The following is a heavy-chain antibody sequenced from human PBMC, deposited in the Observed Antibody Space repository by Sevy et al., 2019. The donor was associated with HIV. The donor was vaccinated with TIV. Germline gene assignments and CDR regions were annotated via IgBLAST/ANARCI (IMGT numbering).Heavy chain of an antibody. V-gene: IGHV4-34*01. D-gene: IGHD3-22*01. CDR1: GGSFSGYY. CDR2: INHSGST. J-gene: IGHJ4*02. CDR3: ARSTPPYYYDSSGYYGFDY. Sequence: SETLSLTCAVYGGSFSGYYWSWIRQPPGKGLEWIGAINHSGSTNYNPSLKSRVTISVDTSKNQFSLNLSSVTAADTAVYYCARSTPPYYYDSSGYYGFDYWGQGTLVTVSS.